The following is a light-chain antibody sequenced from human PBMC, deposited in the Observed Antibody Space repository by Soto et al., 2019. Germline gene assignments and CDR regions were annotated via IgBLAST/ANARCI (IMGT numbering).Light chain of an antibody. J-gene: IGLJ2*01. Sequence: QSALTQPPSVSGSPGQSVTISCIGTSSDVGTYDRVSWYQAPPGTAPKLIIYEVHYRPSGVPDRFSGSKSGNTASLTISGLQAEDAADYYCRSYAASTTLLFGGGTKLTVL. V-gene: IGLV2-18*02. CDR2: EVH. CDR3: RSYAASTTLL. CDR1: SSDVGTYDR.